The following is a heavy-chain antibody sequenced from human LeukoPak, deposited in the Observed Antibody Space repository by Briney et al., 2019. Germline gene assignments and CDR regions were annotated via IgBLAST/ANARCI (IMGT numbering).Heavy chain of an antibody. D-gene: IGHD3-16*01. Sequence: PGGSLRLSCAASGITISSSWMYWVRQAPGKGLVWVSRINSDESITTYADSVKGRFTISRDNAKNTLYLQMNSLRAEDTAVYYCGRGLVPVFLDYWGQGTPVTVSS. CDR1: GITISSSW. J-gene: IGHJ4*02. V-gene: IGHV3-74*01. CDR2: INSDESIT. CDR3: GRGLVPVFLDY.